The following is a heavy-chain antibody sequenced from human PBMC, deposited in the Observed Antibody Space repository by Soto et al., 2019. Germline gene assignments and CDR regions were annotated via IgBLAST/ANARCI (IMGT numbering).Heavy chain of an antibody. D-gene: IGHD2-21*02. J-gene: IGHJ4*02. V-gene: IGHV3-23*01. CDR3: ATVMGGWVTQYYFDY. CDR1: GFTFNRHG. CDR2: ITASGGTT. Sequence: EVQLLESGGGLVQPGGSLRLSCGASGFTFNRHGMSWVRQAPGKGLEWVSAITASGGTTYYADSVKGRFTISRDNSKGTLFLQMNSLLAEDTAIYYCATVMGGWVTQYYFDYWGQGALVTVSS.